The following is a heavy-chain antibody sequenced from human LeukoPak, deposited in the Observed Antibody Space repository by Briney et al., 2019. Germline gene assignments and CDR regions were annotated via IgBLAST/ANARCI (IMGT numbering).Heavy chain of an antibody. CDR2: IYYSGST. D-gene: IGHD2-2*01. CDR3: ARRPGSFTFDY. CDR1: GGSISSFH. Sequence: KSSGTLSLTCTVSGGSISSFHWSWIRQPPGKGLEWIGYIYYSGSTINNPSLKSRVTISIDTSKNQFSLKLSSVTAADTAVYYCARRPGSFTFDYWGQGTLVTVSS. J-gene: IGHJ4*02. V-gene: IGHV4-59*12.